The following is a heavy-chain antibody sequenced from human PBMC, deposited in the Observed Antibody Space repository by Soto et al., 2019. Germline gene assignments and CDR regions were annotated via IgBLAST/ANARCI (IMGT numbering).Heavy chain of an antibody. J-gene: IGHJ4*02. V-gene: IGHV4-31*03. CDR2: IYYSGST. D-gene: IGHD3-10*01. CDR3: ARGSMVRGVKFDY. CDR1: GGSISSGGYY. Sequence: SETLSLTCTVSGGSISSGGYYWSWIRQHPGKGLEWIGYIYYSGSTYYNPSLKSRVTISVDTSKNQFSLKLSSVTAADTAVYYCARGSMVRGVKFDYWGQGTLVTVPQ.